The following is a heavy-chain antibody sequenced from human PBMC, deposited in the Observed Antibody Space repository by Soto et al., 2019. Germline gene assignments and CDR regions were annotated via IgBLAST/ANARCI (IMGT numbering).Heavy chain of an antibody. Sequence: SEPLSPTWTVSSGSISYYKCSWIRQPPGKGLEWIGDIYYSGSTNYNPSLKSRVTISVDTSKNQFSLKLSSVTAADTAVYYCARGNDYGDYYFDHWGQGTLVTVS. CDR3: ARGNDYGDYYFDH. D-gene: IGHD4-17*01. CDR2: IYYSGST. V-gene: IGHV4-59*01. CDR1: SGSISYYK. J-gene: IGHJ4*02.